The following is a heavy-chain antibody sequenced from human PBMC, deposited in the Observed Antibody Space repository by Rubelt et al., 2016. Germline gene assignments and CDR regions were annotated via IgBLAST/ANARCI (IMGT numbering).Heavy chain of an antibody. CDR3: ARERSIVPFDY. J-gene: IGHJ4*02. D-gene: IGHD2-8*01. CDR1: GFTFSSYG. Sequence: QVQLVESGEGVVQPGRSLRLSCAASGFTFSSYGMHWVRQAPGKGLEWVAVIWYDGSNKYYADSVKGRLTNSGENSKNTLYRQMNSRRAEDTAVYYCARERSIVPFDYWGQGTLVTVSS. V-gene: IGHV3-33*01. CDR2: IWYDGSNK.